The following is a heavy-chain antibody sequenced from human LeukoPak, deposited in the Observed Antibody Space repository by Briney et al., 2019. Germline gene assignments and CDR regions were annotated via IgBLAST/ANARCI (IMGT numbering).Heavy chain of an antibody. CDR1: GFTFSSRW. J-gene: IGHJ4*02. V-gene: IGHV3-74*03. CDR2: INNDGSST. Sequence: PGGSLRLSCAASGFTFSSRWMHWVRQAPGKGLVWVAQINNDGSSTMYADSVKGRFIISRDNAKNTLYLQMNSLRAEDTAVYYCSDFDYWGQGTLVTVSS. CDR3: SDFDY.